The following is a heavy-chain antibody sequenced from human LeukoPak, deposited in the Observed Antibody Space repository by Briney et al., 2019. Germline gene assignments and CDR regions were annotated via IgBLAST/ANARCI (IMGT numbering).Heavy chain of an antibody. CDR2: INPNSGGT. V-gene: IGHV1-2*02. CDR1: GYTFIGYY. J-gene: IGHJ4*02. Sequence: ASVKVSCKASGYTFIGYYMHWVRQAPGQGLEWMGWINPNSGGTNYAQKFQGRVTMTRDTSISTAYMELSRLRSDDTAVYYCARDLPIRSGYSYGKSIKDYWGQGTLVTVSS. D-gene: IGHD5-18*01. CDR3: ARDLPIRSGYSYGKSIKDY.